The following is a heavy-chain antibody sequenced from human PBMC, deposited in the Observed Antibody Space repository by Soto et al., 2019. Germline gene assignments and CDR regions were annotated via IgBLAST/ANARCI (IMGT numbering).Heavy chain of an antibody. Sequence: GESLKISCKGSGYSFTSYWIGWVRQMPGKGLEWMGIIYPGDSDTRYSPSFQGQVTISADKSISTAYLQWSSLKASDTAMYYCARLAPGIAARSWFDPWGQGTLVTVSS. J-gene: IGHJ5*02. CDR2: IYPGDSDT. CDR1: GYSFTSYW. V-gene: IGHV5-51*01. CDR3: ARLAPGIAARSWFDP. D-gene: IGHD6-6*01.